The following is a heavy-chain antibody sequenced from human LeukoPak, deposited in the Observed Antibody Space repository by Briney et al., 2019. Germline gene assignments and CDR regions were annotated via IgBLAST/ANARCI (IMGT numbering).Heavy chain of an antibody. CDR3: ARYDTVGYYYAFDY. Sequence: SETLSLTXTVSGGSIRSYYWSWIRQPPGKGLEWIGYIYYSGSTKYNPSLESRVTISIDTSKNLLSLKLTSVTAADTAVYYCARYDTVGYYYAFDYWGQGTLVTVSS. V-gene: IGHV4-59*01. J-gene: IGHJ4*02. CDR1: GGSIRSYY. D-gene: IGHD3-22*01. CDR2: IYYSGST.